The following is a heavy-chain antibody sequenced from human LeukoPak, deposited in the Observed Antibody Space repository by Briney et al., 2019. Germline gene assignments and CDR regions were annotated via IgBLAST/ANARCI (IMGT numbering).Heavy chain of an antibody. CDR3: ASLPAIGYCSGGSCFLVDS. D-gene: IGHD2-15*01. CDR1: GGTFSSFT. CDR2: IIPQFGTP. J-gene: IGHJ4*02. Sequence: SVKVSCKASGGTFSSFTISWVRQAPGQGLEWMGSIIPQFGTPSYAQKLQGRLTISTGESTNTVYMELSSLRSEDTAVYYCASLPAIGYCSGGSCFLVDSWGQGSLVTVSS. V-gene: IGHV1-69*05.